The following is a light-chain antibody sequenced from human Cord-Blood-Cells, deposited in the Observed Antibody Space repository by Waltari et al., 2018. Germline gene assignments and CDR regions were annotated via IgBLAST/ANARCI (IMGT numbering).Light chain of an antibody. CDR2: DVS. J-gene: IGLJ3*02. CDR1: SSDVGGYNY. CDR3: SSYTSSSIWV. V-gene: IGLV2-14*01. Sequence: QSALTQPASVSGSPGQSITISCTGTSSDVGGYNYVSWYKQHPGKAPKLMIYDVSKRPSGVSNRFSGSKSGNTASLTISGLQAEDEADYHCSSYTSSSIWVFGGGTKLTVL.